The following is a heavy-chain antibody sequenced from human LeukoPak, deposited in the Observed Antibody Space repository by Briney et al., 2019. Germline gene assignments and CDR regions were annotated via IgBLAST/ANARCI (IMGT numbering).Heavy chain of an antibody. CDR2: ISGSGGST. D-gene: IGHD2-15*01. V-gene: IGHV3-23*01. Sequence: GGSLRLSCAASGFIFSSYAMTWVRQAPGKGLEWVSAISGSGGSTYYADSVKGRFTISRDTSKSTLYLQMNSLRAEDTAVYYCAKRSGDSYYLDSWGQGALVTVSS. J-gene: IGHJ4*02. CDR1: GFIFSSYA. CDR3: AKRSGDSYYLDS.